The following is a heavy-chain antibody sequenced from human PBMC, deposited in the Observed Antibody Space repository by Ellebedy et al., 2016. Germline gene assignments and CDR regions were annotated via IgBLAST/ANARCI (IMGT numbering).Heavy chain of an antibody. D-gene: IGHD2/OR15-2a*01. Sequence: ASVKVSCKASGYSFTNYYMHWVRQAPGQGLEWMGIIKPSGGDTSYAQKFQGRVTMTRDASTGTVYMELTSLRSEDTAVYYCARTNSLDYWGQGTLVTVSS. CDR2: IKPSGGDT. CDR3: ARTNSLDY. V-gene: IGHV1-46*01. J-gene: IGHJ4*02. CDR1: GYSFTNYY.